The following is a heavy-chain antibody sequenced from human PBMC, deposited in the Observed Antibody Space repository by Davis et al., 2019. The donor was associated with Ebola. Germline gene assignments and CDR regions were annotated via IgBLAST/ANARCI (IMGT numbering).Heavy chain of an antibody. V-gene: IGHV5-51*01. D-gene: IGHD6-13*01. CDR3: TRPRTTSWYEFSD. CDR2: IFPGDSDT. J-gene: IGHJ4*02. Sequence: PGGSLRLSCKGSGYSFTKYWIVWVRQMPGKGLECMGIIFPGDSDTRYSPSFQGQVTISADKSTSTAYLQWSSLKASDTAMYYCTRPRTTSWYEFSDWGQGTPVTVSS. CDR1: GYSFTKYW.